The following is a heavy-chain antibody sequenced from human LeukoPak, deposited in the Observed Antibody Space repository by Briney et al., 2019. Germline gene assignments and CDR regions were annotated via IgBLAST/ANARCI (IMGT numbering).Heavy chain of an antibody. J-gene: IGHJ4*02. CDR3: ARLWRSSTSCRD. V-gene: IGHV4-38-2*01. CDR2: IYHSGST. CDR1: GYSISSGYY. Sequence: SETLSLTCAVSGYSISSGYYWGWTRQPPGKGLEWIGSIYHSGSTYYNPSLKSRVTISVDTSKNQFSLKLSSVTAADTAVYYCARLWRSSTSCRDWGQGTLVTVSS. D-gene: IGHD2-2*01.